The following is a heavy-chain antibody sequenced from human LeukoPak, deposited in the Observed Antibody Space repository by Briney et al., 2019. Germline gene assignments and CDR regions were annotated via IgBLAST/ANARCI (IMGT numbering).Heavy chain of an antibody. J-gene: IGHJ4*02. Sequence: GGSLRLSCAASGFTFSSYAMHWVRQAPGKGLEYVSAISSNGGSTYYANSVKGRFTISRDNSKNTLYLQMGSLRAEDMAVYYCARGSIVVVTAVLFDYWGQGTLVTVSS. CDR1: GFTFSSYA. D-gene: IGHD2-21*02. CDR3: ARGSIVVVTAVLFDY. V-gene: IGHV3-64*01. CDR2: ISSNGGST.